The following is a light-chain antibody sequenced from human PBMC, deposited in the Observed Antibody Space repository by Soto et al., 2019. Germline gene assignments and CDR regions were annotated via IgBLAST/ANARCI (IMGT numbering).Light chain of an antibody. CDR1: QSVSND. CDR3: QQFNNWPLT. J-gene: IGKJ4*01. CDR2: GAS. Sequence: ELVMTQSPATLSVSPGARATLSCRASQSVSNDLAWYQQKLGQAPRLLIYGASTRATGLPARFSGSGSGAEFTLTISSLQSEDGAVYYCQQFNNWPLTFGGGTKVDIK. V-gene: IGKV3-15*01.